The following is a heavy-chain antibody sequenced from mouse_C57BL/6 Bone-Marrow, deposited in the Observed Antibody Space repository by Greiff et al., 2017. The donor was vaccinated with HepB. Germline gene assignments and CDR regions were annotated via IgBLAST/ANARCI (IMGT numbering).Heavy chain of an antibody. J-gene: IGHJ2*01. CDR2: IYPGSGST. V-gene: IGHV1-55*01. CDR1: GYTFTSYW. D-gene: IGHD1-1*01. CDR3: ARRGRHFDY. Sequence: QVQLQQSGAELVKPGASVKMSCKASGYTFTSYWITWVKQRPGQGLEWIGDIYPGSGSTNYNEKFKSKATLTVYTSSSTAYMQLSSLTSEDSAVYYCARRGRHFDYWGQGTTLTVSS.